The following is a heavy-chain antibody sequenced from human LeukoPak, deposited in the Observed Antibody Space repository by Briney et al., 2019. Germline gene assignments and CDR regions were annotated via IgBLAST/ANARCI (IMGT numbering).Heavy chain of an antibody. CDR1: GFTFSSYG. D-gene: IGHD3-22*01. J-gene: IGHJ3*02. CDR3: AKDRKRISMIVVGLGAGYALDI. CDR2: ISPSADIK. V-gene: IGHV3-NL1*01. Sequence: PGGSLRLSCAASGFTFSSYGMNWVRQAPGKGLEWVSGISPSADIKYYADSVKGRFTISRDNSKNTLYLQMNSLRAEGTAVYYCAKDRKRISMIVVGLGAGYALDIWGQGTMVTVSS.